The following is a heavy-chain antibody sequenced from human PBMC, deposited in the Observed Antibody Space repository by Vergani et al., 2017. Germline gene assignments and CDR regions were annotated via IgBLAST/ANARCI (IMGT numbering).Heavy chain of an antibody. CDR1: GFSFGSYG. J-gene: IGHJ4*02. Sequence: QVQLVESGGNVVLSGTSLRLSCAASGFSFGSYGMHWVRQSPGKGLEWVAVISNDGGNKYYADSVKGRFTIYKDNTVDMLSLQMNSLRAEDTAVYYCAKPDSSSFGPITDWGQGTLVTVSS. V-gene: IGHV3-30*18. CDR2: ISNDGGNK. CDR3: AKPDSSSFGPITD. D-gene: IGHD6-19*01.